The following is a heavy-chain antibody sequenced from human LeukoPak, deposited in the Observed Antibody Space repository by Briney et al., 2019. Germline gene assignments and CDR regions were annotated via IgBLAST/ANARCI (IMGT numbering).Heavy chain of an antibody. CDR1: GGSISTYY. J-gene: IGHJ4*02. CDR3: ARSGTKTNGFDY. CDR2: IYYSGIT. Sequence: SETLSLTCTVSGGSISTYYWSWIRQPPGKGLEWIGYIYYSGITNYSPSLQSRVTISVDTSKNQFSLRLSSVTAADTAMYYCARSGTKTNGFDYWGQGTLVTVSS. V-gene: IGHV4-59*01. D-gene: IGHD2-8*01.